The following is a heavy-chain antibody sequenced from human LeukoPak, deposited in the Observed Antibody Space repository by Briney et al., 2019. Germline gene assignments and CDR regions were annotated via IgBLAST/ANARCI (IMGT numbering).Heavy chain of an antibody. J-gene: IGHJ6*02. V-gene: IGHV1-69*13. CDR2: IIPIFGTA. CDR1: GGTFSSYA. Sequence: ASVKVSCKASGGTFSSYAISWVRQAPGQGLEWMGGIIPIFGTANYAQKFQGRVTITADESTSTAYMELSSPRSEDTAVYYCARTSSGSYPGGMDVWGQGTTVTVSS. D-gene: IGHD3-10*01. CDR3: ARTSSGSYPGGMDV.